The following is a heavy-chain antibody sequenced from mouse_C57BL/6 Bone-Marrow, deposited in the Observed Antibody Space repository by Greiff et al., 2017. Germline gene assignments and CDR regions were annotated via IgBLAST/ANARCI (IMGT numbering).Heavy chain of an antibody. V-gene: IGHV1-20*01. Sequence: EVQLQQSGPELVKPGDSVKISCKASGYSFTGYFMNWVMPSHGTSLEWIGRINPYNGDTFYNQKFKGKATLTVDKSSSTAHMELRSLTSEDSAVYYCARSRYDYPFAYWGQGTLVTVSA. J-gene: IGHJ3*01. CDR1: GYSFTGYF. CDR3: ARSRYDYPFAY. CDR2: INPYNGDT. D-gene: IGHD2-4*01.